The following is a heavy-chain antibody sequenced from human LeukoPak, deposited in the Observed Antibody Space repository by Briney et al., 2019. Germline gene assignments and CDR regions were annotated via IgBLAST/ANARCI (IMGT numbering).Heavy chain of an antibody. CDR2: IDHGGST. V-gene: IGHV4-34*01. CDR3: ARSLLWPTGTFDI. J-gene: IGHJ3*02. CDR1: GGSLSGYY. Sequence: SETLSLTCAVYGGSLSGYYWIWIRQPPGKGLEWIGEIDHGGSTTYNPSLKSRVALSVDTSRKQVSLKLSSVTAADTAVYFCARSLLWPTGTFDIRGQGTMVAVSS. D-gene: IGHD2-8*02.